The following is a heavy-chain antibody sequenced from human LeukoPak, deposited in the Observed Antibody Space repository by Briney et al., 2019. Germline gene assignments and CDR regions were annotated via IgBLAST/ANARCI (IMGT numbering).Heavy chain of an antibody. V-gene: IGHV1-2*02. J-gene: IGHJ6*04. CDR3: ARGNILTTYYPDV. CDR2: INPNSGGK. Sequence: ASVKVSCKASGYTFTGYFIHWVRQAPGQGLEWMGWINPNSGGKNYAQNFQGRVTMTRDTSISTAYMELSRLRSDDTAVYYCARGNILTTYYPDVWGKGTTVTISS. CDR1: GYTFTGYF. D-gene: IGHD3-9*01.